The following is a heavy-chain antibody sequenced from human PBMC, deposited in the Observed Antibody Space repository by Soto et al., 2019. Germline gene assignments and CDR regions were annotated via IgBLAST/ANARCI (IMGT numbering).Heavy chain of an antibody. CDR2: IVPIFDIT. CDR3: ARPDEGSYSSNHHYYYALDV. D-gene: IGHD3-16*01. J-gene: IGHJ6*02. Sequence: QVQLLQSGAEVKKSGSSVKVSCKVSGGIFRRYAISWVRQAPGQGLEWLGGIVPIFDITNYAQKFQGRVTITADESTSTAYMDLTRLRSEDTAVYYCARPDEGSYSSNHHYYYALDVWGQGTTVTVSS. CDR1: GGIFRRYA. V-gene: IGHV1-69*01.